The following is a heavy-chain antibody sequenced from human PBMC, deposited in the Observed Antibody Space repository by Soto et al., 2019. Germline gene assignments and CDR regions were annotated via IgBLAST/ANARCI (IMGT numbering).Heavy chain of an antibody. CDR2: IIPLFGTP. J-gene: IGHJ6*02. CDR1: EGTFSYYA. V-gene: IGHV1-69*01. D-gene: IGHD3-16*01. Sequence: QVQMVQSGAEVKKPGSSVKVSCKASEGTFSYYAISWVRQAPGQGLEWMGGIIPLFGTPNYAQEFQGRVTIIADASTSTAYMDLSSLRSEHTAVYYCASGPRYDHIHRAAYYYAMDVWGQGTTVTVSS. CDR3: ASGPRYDHIHRAAYYYAMDV.